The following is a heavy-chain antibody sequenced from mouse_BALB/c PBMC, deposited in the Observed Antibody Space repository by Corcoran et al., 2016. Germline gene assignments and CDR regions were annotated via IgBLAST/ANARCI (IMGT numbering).Heavy chain of an antibody. CDR3: ARSYGNYPSYAMDY. CDR2: INTYTGEP. V-gene: IGHV9-3-1*01. D-gene: IGHD2-10*02. Sequence: QIQLVQSGPELKKPGETVKISCKASGYTFTNYGMNWVKQAPGKGLKWMGWINTYTGEPTYADDFKGRFAFSLETSASTAYLQINNLKNEDTATYFCARSYGNYPSYAMDYWGQGTSVTVSS. J-gene: IGHJ4*01. CDR1: GYTFTNYG.